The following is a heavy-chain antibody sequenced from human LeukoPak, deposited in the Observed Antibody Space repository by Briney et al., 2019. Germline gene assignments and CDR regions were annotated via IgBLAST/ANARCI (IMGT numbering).Heavy chain of an antibody. J-gene: IGHJ4*02. V-gene: IGHV4-39*07. CDR3: ASYGIAAAGTY. CDR1: GGSISSSSYF. Sequence: SETLSLTCNVSGGSISSSSYFWGWIRQPPGKGLEWIGTMYYSGSTYYNPSLKSRVTISVDTSKNQFSLKLSSVTAADTAVYYCASYGIAAAGTYWGQGTLVTVSS. CDR2: MYYSGST. D-gene: IGHD6-13*01.